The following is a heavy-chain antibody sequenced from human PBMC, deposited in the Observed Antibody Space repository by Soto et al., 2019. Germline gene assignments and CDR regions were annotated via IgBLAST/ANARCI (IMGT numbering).Heavy chain of an antibody. Sequence: EVLLLESGGGLVQPGGSLRLSCEASGFTFDDPAMRWVRQRPGGGLEWVGGIRWKIDSERYADSVKGRFSISRENIKYSVHLQMNRLRSEYTALYSCARATGLYHDGMDVWGEGTRVT. CDR2: IRWKIDSE. CDR3: ARATGLYHDGMDV. J-gene: IGHJ6*02. D-gene: IGHD2-2*01. CDR1: GFTFDDPA. V-gene: IGHV3-9*01.